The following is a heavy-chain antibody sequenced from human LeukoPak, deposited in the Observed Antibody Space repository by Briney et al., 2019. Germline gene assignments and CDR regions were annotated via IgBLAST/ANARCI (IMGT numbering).Heavy chain of an antibody. J-gene: IGHJ5*02. V-gene: IGHV4-4*07. CDR3: ARDLPLYYFDSGNMFDP. Sequence: SQSLSLTCTIAGGSISNFYGGWIRQPAGNGLEWIGRIYSSGRTNYNSSLKSRVAMSIDTSNNQFSLKLSSVTAADTAVYYCARDLPLYYFDSGNMFDPWGQGTLVTVSS. CDR2: IYSSGRT. CDR1: GGSISNFY. D-gene: IGHD3-10*01.